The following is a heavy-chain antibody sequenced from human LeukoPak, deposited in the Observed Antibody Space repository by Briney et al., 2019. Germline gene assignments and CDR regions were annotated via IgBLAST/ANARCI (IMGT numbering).Heavy chain of an antibody. D-gene: IGHD2-2*01. CDR2: ISSSSSYI. J-gene: IGHJ3*02. CDR3: AREVEGAFDI. Sequence: GGSLRLSCAASGFTFSSYSMNWVRQAPGKGLEWVSSISSSSSYIYYADSVKGRFTIPRDNAKNSLYLQMNSLRAEDTAVYYCAREVEGAFDIWGQGTMVTVSS. V-gene: IGHV3-21*01. CDR1: GFTFSSYS.